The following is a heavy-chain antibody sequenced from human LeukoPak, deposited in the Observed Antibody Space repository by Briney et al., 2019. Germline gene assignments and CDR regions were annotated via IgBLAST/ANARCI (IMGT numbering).Heavy chain of an antibody. V-gene: IGHV4-38-2*02. J-gene: IGHJ4*02. D-gene: IGHD3-9*01. CDR2: IYHTGYS. Sequence: KTSETLSLTCSVSNYSLKRGYYWGWIRQPPGKGLEWIGNIYHTGYSYSNPSLKSRVSLSVDTSKNQFSLNLTTVTAADTAIYYCARGWKTYDFLTSSPRGYFDYWSQGTLVTVSS. CDR3: ARGWKTYDFLTSSPRGYFDY. CDR1: NYSLKRGYY.